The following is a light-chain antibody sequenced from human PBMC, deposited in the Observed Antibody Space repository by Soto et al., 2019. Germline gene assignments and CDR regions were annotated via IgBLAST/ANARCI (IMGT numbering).Light chain of an antibody. CDR3: QQYGTLRT. CDR2: SAS. CDR1: HSVSSNY. V-gene: IGKV3-20*01. J-gene: IGKJ1*01. Sequence: IVLTQSPGTLSLSPGERATLSCRASHSVSSNYLAWYQQKPGQAPRLLIYSASNRATGIPDRFSGSGSGTDFTLTISRLEPEDFAVYYCQQYGTLRTFGQGTKVEIK.